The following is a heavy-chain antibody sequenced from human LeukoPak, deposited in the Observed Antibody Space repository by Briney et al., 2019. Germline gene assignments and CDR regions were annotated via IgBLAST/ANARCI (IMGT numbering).Heavy chain of an antibody. J-gene: IGHJ4*02. CDR1: GFSFSNHY. Sequence: GGSLRLSCAASGFSFSNHYMRWIRRAPGKGLEWVANINEDGSNKWHLGSVKGRFTVSRDNARNALYLQMNSLRVEDTAVYYCTRVIVAVPGYFDYFDFWGQGALVTVSS. CDR3: TRVIVAVPGYFDYFDF. CDR2: INEDGSNK. V-gene: IGHV3-7*01. D-gene: IGHD6-19*01.